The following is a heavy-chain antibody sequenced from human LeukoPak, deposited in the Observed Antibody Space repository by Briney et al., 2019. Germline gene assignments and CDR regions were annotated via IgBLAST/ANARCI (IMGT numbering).Heavy chain of an antibody. Sequence: GGSLRLSCTDAGFTYTNFWVNWVRKAPGKGPQWVANINKDGRVKQYVGSVRGRFTISRDNAKNSVHLLMNRLRDEDTAIYYCVGEVMGDAFDIWGQGTMVAVSS. V-gene: IGHV3-7*01. CDR3: VGEVMGDAFDI. CDR2: INKDGRVK. J-gene: IGHJ3*02. CDR1: GFTYTNFW. D-gene: IGHD3-16*01.